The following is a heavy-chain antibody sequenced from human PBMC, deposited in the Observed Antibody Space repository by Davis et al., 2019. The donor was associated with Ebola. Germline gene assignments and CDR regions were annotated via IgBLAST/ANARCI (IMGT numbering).Heavy chain of an antibody. Sequence: GGSLRLSCAASGFTFDDYAMHWVRQAPGKGLEWVSLISGDGGSTYYADSVKGRFTISRDNAKNSLYLQMNSLRAEDTAVYYCARDEATVTTGWFDPWGQGTLVTVSS. V-gene: IGHV3-43*02. J-gene: IGHJ5*02. CDR1: GFTFDDYA. CDR2: ISGDGGST. D-gene: IGHD4-17*01. CDR3: ARDEATVTTGWFDP.